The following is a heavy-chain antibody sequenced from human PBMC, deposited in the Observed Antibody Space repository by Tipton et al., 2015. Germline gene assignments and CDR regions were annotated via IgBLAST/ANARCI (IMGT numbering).Heavy chain of an antibody. J-gene: IGHJ5*02. D-gene: IGHD3-22*01. CDR3: ARVIGFYDVSGYYPRWFDP. V-gene: IGHV4-59*01. CDR2: IYYSGSN. Sequence: TLSLTCTVSGGSISSYYWSWIRQPTGKGLEWIGYIYYSGSNNYNPSLKSRVTISVDTSKNQFSLKLSSVTAADTAVYYCARVIGFYDVSGYYPRWFDPWGQGSLVTVPS. CDR1: GGSISSYY.